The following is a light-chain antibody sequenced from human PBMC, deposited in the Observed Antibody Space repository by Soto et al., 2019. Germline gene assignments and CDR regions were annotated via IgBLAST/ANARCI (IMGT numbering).Light chain of an antibody. CDR1: SSNIGAGFD. CDR3: QSYDSSLSGYV. Sequence: QSVLTQPPSVSGAPGQRVTISFTGSSSNIGAGFDVHWYQQLPGTAPTLLISGNSNRPSGVPDRFSVSKSGTSASLAITGLQAEDDADYYCQSYDSSLSGYVFGTGTKVTVL. V-gene: IGLV1-40*01. CDR2: GNS. J-gene: IGLJ1*01.